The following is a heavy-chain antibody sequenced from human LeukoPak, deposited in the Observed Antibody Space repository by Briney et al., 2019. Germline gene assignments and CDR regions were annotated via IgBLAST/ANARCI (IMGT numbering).Heavy chain of an antibody. J-gene: IGHJ4*02. CDR1: GFTFSSYA. CDR3: AKGSSNWRDYYYFDY. V-gene: IGHV3-23*01. Sequence: GGSLRLSCAASGFTFSSYAVSWVRQAPGKGLAWVSAIGDSGGSTQYADSVKGRFIISRDNSKNTLYLQMNSLRVEDTAVHYCAKGSSNWRDYYYFDYWGQGTLVTVSS. CDR2: IGDSGGST. D-gene: IGHD6-13*01.